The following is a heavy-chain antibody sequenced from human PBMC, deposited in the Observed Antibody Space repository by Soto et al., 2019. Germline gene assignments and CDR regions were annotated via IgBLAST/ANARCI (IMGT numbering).Heavy chain of an antibody. CDR1: GFTFSSYW. V-gene: IGHV3-7*01. J-gene: IGHJ4*02. CDR2: IKQDGSEK. Sequence: EVQLVESGGGLVQPGGSLRLSCAASGFTFSSYWMSWVRQAPGKGLEWVANIKQDGSEKYYVDSVKGRFTISRDNANHSLNLQMNSLRAEDTAVYYCARVTDYYESSGYFDYWGQGTLVTVSS. D-gene: IGHD3-22*01. CDR3: ARVTDYYESSGYFDY.